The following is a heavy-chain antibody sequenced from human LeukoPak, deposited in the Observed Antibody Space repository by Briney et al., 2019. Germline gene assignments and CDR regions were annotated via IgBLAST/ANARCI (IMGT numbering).Heavy chain of an antibody. J-gene: IGHJ4*02. CDR3: ARDLTSSWYYLDC. CDR1: GFIFSSYA. CDR2: ISYDGSNK. D-gene: IGHD6-13*01. V-gene: IGHV3-30*01. Sequence: GGSLRLSCAASGFIFSSYAMHWDRQAPGKGLEWVAVISYDGSNKYYADSVKGRFTISRDNSKNTLYLQMNSLRAEDKAVYYCARDLTSSWYYLDCWGQGTLVTVSS.